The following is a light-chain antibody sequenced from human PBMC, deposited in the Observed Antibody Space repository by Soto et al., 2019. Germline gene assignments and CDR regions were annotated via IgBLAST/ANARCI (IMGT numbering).Light chain of an antibody. CDR2: QAS. CDR3: QQYNSYSLT. V-gene: IGKV1-5*03. CDR1: QTISSW. Sequence: DIQMTQSPSALSASVGDRVTITVLASQTISSWLAWYQQKPGEAPRLLIYQASSLETEVPSRFSGSGSGTEFTLTISSLQPGDFATYYCQQYNSYSLTFGQGTKVDI. J-gene: IGKJ1*01.